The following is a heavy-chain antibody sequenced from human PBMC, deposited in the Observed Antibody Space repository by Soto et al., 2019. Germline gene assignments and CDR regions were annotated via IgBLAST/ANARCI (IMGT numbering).Heavy chain of an antibody. V-gene: IGHV1-2*02. CDR2: INPNRGGT. J-gene: IGHJ4*02. D-gene: IGHD3-3*01. Sequence: APVKVSCTASVYTSTGYFMLRVRLAPRQGLEWMGWINPNRGGTNYAQKCQGRVTMTRDTSISTAYMELSRLRSDDTAVYCRARDNDLRGGFGFWGQRIVRTVYS. CDR1: VYTSTGYF. CDR3: ARDNDLRGGFGF.